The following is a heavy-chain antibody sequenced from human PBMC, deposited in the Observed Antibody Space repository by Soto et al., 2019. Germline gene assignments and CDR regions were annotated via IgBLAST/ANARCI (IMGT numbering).Heavy chain of an antibody. Sequence: EVHLVESGGGLVKPGGSLRLSCAASGFTFSSYNMHWVRQAPGKGLESVAAISSGSSYVYYADSTKGRFSISRENAKNSMFLQMNNLRATDTAVYYCARERWFGESGFDNWGQGTLVTVSS. CDR3: ARERWFGESGFDN. D-gene: IGHD3-10*01. J-gene: IGHJ4*02. V-gene: IGHV3-21*01. CDR2: ISSGSSYV. CDR1: GFTFSSYN.